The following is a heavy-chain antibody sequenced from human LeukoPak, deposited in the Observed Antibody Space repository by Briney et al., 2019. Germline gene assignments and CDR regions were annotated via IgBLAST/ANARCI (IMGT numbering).Heavy chain of an antibody. CDR1: SDSFNNFY. Sequence: SETLSLTCTVSSDSFNNFYWAWVRQPAGKGLEWIGRVSVTVTGVTSCNPSLKSRVSVSVDTSKKQFSLRLTSVTAADTAVYYCARDTYRSSFDSWGQGILVTVSS. D-gene: IGHD3-10*01. J-gene: IGHJ4*02. V-gene: IGHV4-4*07. CDR2: VSVTVTGVT. CDR3: ARDTYRSSFDS.